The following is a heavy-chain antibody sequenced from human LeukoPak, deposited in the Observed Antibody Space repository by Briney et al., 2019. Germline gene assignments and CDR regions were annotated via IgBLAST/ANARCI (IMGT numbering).Heavy chain of an antibody. J-gene: IGHJ4*02. CDR2: IKHDGSAT. Sequence: GGSLRLSCAASGFTFSSYWMSWVRQAPGRGLEWVANIKHDGSATYYVDAVKGRFTISRDNAKNSLYLQMNSLRAEDTAVYYCARDQADYVWGSYRAYADYWGQGTLVTVSS. CDR1: GFTFSSYW. CDR3: ARDQADYVWGSYRAYADY. D-gene: IGHD3-16*02. V-gene: IGHV3-7*01.